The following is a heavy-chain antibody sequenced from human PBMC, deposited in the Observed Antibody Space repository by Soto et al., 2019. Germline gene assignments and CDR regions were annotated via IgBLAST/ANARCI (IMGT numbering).Heavy chain of an antibody. V-gene: IGHV3-9*01. CDR1: GFTFDDYA. D-gene: IGHD6-6*01. J-gene: IGHJ4*02. Sequence: PGGSLRLSCAASGFTFDDYAMHWVRQAPGKGLEWVSGISWNSGSIGYADSVKGRFTISRDNAKNSLYLQMNSLRAEDTALYYCAKVRSNTSTAARTGEFDYWGQGTLVTVSS. CDR2: ISWNSGSI. CDR3: AKVRSNTSTAARTGEFDY.